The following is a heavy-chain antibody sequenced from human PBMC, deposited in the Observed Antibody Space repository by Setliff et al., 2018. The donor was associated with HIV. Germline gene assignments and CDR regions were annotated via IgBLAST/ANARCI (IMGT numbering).Heavy chain of an antibody. J-gene: IGHJ3*02. CDR2: ISGLNGNT. D-gene: IGHD6-19*01. Sequence: ASVKVSCKASGYSFARYGLSWVRQAPGQGLEWMGWISGLNGNTKYAQSFQDRVAMTTETATSTAYMEMRSLRSDDTAVYFCARVPYRSAWFSGGHDAFDSWGQGTMVTVSS. CDR3: ARVPYRSAWFSGGHDAFDS. CDR1: GYSFARYG. V-gene: IGHV1-18*01.